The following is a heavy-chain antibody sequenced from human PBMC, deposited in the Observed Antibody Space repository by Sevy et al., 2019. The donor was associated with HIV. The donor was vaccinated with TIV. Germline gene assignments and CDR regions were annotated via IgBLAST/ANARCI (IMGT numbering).Heavy chain of an antibody. V-gene: IGHV1-24*01. CDR3: ATTKDYYDSSGYPFDS. CDR2: FDPEEGDPEEGKR. CDR1: GYTLTKLS. D-gene: IGHD3-22*01. J-gene: IGHJ4*02. Sequence: ASVKVSCKVSGYTLTKLSMHWVRQTPGKGLEWMTTFDPEEGDPEEGKRNYAQKFLGRVTMTEDTSTDTAYMELSSLRSEDTAVYYCATTKDYYDSSGYPFDSWGQGTLVTVSS.